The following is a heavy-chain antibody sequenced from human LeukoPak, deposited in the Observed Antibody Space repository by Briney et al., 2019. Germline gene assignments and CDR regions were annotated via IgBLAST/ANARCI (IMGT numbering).Heavy chain of an antibody. V-gene: IGHV3-30*04. J-gene: IGHJ4*02. CDR2: ISYDGSNK. CDR3: AKGTSSGSYHPLVGYFDY. D-gene: IGHD3-10*01. CDR1: GFTFSSYA. Sequence: PGRSLRLSCAASGFTFSSYAMHWVRQAPGKGLEWVAVISYDGSNKYYADSVKGRFTISRDNSKNTLYLQMNSLRAEDTAVYYCAKGTSSGSYHPLVGYFDYWGQGTLVTVSS.